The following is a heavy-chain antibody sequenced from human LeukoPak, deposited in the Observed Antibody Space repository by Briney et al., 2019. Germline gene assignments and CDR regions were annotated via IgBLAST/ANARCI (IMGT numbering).Heavy chain of an antibody. J-gene: IGHJ3*02. V-gene: IGHV1-18*01. Sequence: ASVKVSCKASGYTFTSYGISWVRQAPGQGLEWMGWISAYNGNTNYAQKLQGRVTMTTDTSTSTAYMELRSPRSDDTAVYYCAREGFGGSWKAGAFDIWGQGTMVTVSS. CDR3: AREGFGGSWKAGAFDI. CDR2: ISAYNGNT. D-gene: IGHD3-10*01. CDR1: GYTFTSYG.